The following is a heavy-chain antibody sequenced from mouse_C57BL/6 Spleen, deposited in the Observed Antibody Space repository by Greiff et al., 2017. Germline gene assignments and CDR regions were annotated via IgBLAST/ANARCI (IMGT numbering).Heavy chain of an antibody. CDR2: INPNNGGT. J-gene: IGHJ4*01. V-gene: IGHV1-18*01. CDR3: ARGEYYGSSDAMDY. CDR1: GYTFTDYN. Sequence: SGPELVKPGASVKIPCKASGYTFTDYNMDWVKQSHGKSLEWIGDINPNNGGTIYNQKFKGKATLTVDKSSSTAYMELRSLTSEDTAVYYCARGEYYGSSDAMDYWGQGTSVTVSS. D-gene: IGHD1-1*01.